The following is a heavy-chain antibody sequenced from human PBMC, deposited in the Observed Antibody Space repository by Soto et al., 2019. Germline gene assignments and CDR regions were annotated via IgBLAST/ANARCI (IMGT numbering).Heavy chain of an antibody. Sequence: GGSLRLSCAASGFTFDNYAMHWVRQAPGKGLEWVSGISWNSNTIAYADSVRGRFTISRDNAKNSLYLQMNSLRAEDTAFYYCAKDTGPNWGQGTLVTVSS. V-gene: IGHV3-9*01. J-gene: IGHJ4*02. CDR2: ISWNSNTI. CDR1: GFTFDNYA. CDR3: AKDTGPN.